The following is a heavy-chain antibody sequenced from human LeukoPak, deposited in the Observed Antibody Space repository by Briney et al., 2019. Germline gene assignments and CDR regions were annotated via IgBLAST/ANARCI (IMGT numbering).Heavy chain of an antibody. CDR3: ARGYCSGGSCYRHDY. CDR1: GYTFTGYY. V-gene: IGHV1-2*02. J-gene: IGHJ4*02. Sequence: ASVKVSCKASGYTFTGYYMHWVRQAPGQGLEWMGWINPNSGGTNYAQKFQGRVTMTRDTSINTAYMELSRLRSDDTAVYYCARGYCSGGSCYRHDYWGQGTLVTVSS. CDR2: INPNSGGT. D-gene: IGHD2-15*01.